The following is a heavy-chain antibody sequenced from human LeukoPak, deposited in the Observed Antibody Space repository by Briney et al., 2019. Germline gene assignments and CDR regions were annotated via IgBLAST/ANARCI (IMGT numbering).Heavy chain of an antibody. V-gene: IGHV3-30*04. Sequence: GGPLRLSCAASGFTFSSYAMHWVRQAPGKGLEWVAVISYDGSNKYYADSVKGRFTISRDNSKNTLYLQMNSLRAEDTAVYYCARDGGFRDGMDVWGQGTTVTVSS. D-gene: IGHD3-16*01. J-gene: IGHJ6*02. CDR2: ISYDGSNK. CDR3: ARDGGFRDGMDV. CDR1: GFTFSSYA.